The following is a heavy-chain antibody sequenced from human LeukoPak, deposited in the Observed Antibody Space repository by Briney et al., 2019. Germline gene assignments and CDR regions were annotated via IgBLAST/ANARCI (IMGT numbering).Heavy chain of an antibody. J-gene: IGHJ4*02. Sequence: SETLSLTCTVSGGSISSGAYYWNWVRRHPGKGLEWIGYIYYSGSTYYNPSLKSRVTISIDTSKNQFSLRLSSVTAADTAVYYCARAEGGIEGYFDYWGQGTLVTVSS. CDR3: ARAEGGIEGYFDY. V-gene: IGHV4-31*03. D-gene: IGHD1-26*01. CDR2: IYYSGST. CDR1: GGSISSGAYY.